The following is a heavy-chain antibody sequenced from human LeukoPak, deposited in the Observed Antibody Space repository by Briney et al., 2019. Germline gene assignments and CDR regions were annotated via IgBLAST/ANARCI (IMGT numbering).Heavy chain of an antibody. J-gene: IGHJ4*02. CDR2: IRYDGSNK. Sequence: PGGSLRLSCAASGFTFSSYGMHWVRQAPGKGLEWVAFIRYDGSNKYYADSVKGRFTISRDNSKNTLYLQMNSLRAEDTAVYYCAKCSSPDPRMVRGVIPSGPDYWGQGTLVTVSS. D-gene: IGHD3-10*01. V-gene: IGHV3-30*02. CDR1: GFTFSSYG. CDR3: AKCSSPDPRMVRGVIPSGPDY.